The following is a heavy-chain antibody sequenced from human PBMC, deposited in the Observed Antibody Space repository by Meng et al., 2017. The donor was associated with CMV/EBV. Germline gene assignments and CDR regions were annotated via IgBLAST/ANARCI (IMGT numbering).Heavy chain of an antibody. CDR2: IRYDGSNK. J-gene: IGHJ4*02. V-gene: IGHV3-30*02. D-gene: IGHD4-17*01. CDR1: GFTFSSYG. CDR3: AKVYYGDYGLVDY. Sequence: GESLKISCAASGFTFSSYGMHWVRQAPGKGLEWVAFIRYDGSNKYYADSVKGRFTISRDNSKNTLYLQMNSLRAEDTAVYYCAKVYYGDYGLVDYSGQGTLVTVSS.